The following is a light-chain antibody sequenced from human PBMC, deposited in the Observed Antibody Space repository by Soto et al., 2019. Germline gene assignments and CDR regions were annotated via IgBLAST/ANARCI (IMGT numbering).Light chain of an antibody. CDR1: QTITGTY. J-gene: IGKJ1*01. Sequence: EVVLTQFPGTLSLSPGERATLSCRASQTITGTYLAWYQQKPGQAPRLLIHGASTRATGIPDRFSGGGTGTAFNLNISRVEPEDFAMYYCQQYGRSKRWTFGQGTKGDIK. CDR2: GAS. CDR3: QQYGRSKRWT. V-gene: IGKV3-20*01.